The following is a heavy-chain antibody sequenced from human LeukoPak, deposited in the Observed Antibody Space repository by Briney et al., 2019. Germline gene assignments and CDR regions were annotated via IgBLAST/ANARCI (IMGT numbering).Heavy chain of an antibody. CDR3: ARGRFGSA. V-gene: IGHV3-23*01. Sequence: GGSLRLSCAASGFTFNTYAMSWVRQAPGKGLEWVSAMSGSGGRTYYADSVKGRFTISRDNAKNSLYLQINSLRAEDTAVYYCARGRFGSAWGQGTLVTVSS. CDR1: GFTFNTYA. J-gene: IGHJ5*02. CDR2: MSGSGGRT. D-gene: IGHD3-10*01.